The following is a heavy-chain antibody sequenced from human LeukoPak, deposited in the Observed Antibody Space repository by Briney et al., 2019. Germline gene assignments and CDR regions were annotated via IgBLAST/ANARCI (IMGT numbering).Heavy chain of an antibody. CDR1: GFSFDDYA. CDR3: AKQPYNYYYLDV. Sequence: GRSLRLSCAASGFSFDDYAMHWVRQAPGKGPEWVSTIVGDSSKTYYADSVKGRFTISRDNSNYMLFLHMNNLRAEDTAIYYCAKQPYNYYYLDVWGKGTTVTVSS. D-gene: IGHD2-21*01. V-gene: IGHV3-23*01. CDR2: IVGDSSKT. J-gene: IGHJ6*03.